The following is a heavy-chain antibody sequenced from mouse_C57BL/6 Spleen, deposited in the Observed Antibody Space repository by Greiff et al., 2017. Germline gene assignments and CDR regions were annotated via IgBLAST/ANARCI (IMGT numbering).Heavy chain of an antibody. V-gene: IGHV5-16*01. J-gene: IGHJ3*01. CDR1: GFTFSDYY. CDR3: ARGRRFAY. Sequence: EVKLVESEGGLVQPGSSMKLSCTASGFTFSDYYMAWVRQVPEKGLEWVANINYDGSSTYYLDSLKSRFIISRDNAKNILYLQMSSLKSEDTATYYCARGRRFAYWGQGTLVTVSA. CDR2: INYDGSST.